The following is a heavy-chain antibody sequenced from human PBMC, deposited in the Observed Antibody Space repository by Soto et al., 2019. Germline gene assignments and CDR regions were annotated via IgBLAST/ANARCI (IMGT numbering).Heavy chain of an antibody. CDR1: GGSISSGGYY. J-gene: IGHJ4*02. Sequence: QVQLQESGPGLVKPSQTLSLTCTVSGGSISSGGYYWSWIRQHPGKGLEWLGYIYSSGTTYYTPSLKRRVTISVDPSKNQFSLKLSSVTAADTAVYYCAKAPYYYDSSGPDYWGQGTLVTVSS. CDR3: AKAPYYYDSSGPDY. D-gene: IGHD3-22*01. CDR2: IYSSGTT. V-gene: IGHV4-31*03.